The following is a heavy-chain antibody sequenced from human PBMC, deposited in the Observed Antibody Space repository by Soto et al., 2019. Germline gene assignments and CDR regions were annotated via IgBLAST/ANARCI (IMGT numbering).Heavy chain of an antibody. CDR1: GGSFSGYY. CDR2: INHSGST. Sequence: SETLSLTCAVYGGSFSGYYWSWIRQPPGKGLEWIGEINHSGSTNYNPSLKSRVTISVDTSKNQFSLKLSSVTAADTAVCYCARGYGYSSDWFRYYYYGMDVWGQGTTVTVSS. D-gene: IGHD6-19*01. V-gene: IGHV4-34*01. CDR3: ARGYGYSSDWFRYYYYGMDV. J-gene: IGHJ6*02.